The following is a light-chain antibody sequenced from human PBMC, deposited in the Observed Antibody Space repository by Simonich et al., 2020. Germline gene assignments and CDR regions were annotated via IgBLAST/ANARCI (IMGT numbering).Light chain of an antibody. V-gene: IGKV4-1*01. CDR1: QSVLYSSNQQNY. CDR3: QQYYSTPFT. J-gene: IGKJ3*01. CDR2: WAS. Sequence: DIVMTQSPDSLAVSLGERATINCKSSQSVLYSSNQQNYLAWYQQKPGQPPKLLIYWASTRESGVPDRFSGSGSGTDFTLTISSLQAEDVAVYYCQQYYSTPFTFGPGTKVDIK.